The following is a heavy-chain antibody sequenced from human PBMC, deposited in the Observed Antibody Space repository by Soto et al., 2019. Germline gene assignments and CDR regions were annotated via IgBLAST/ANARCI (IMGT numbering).Heavy chain of an antibody. CDR1: GYTFTSFG. J-gene: IGHJ3*02. D-gene: IGHD1-26*01. Sequence: QVQLVQSGAEMKKPGASVKVSCKASGYTFTSFGISWVRQAPGQGLEWMGWISAYNGNTNYAQKLQGRLTLTTDTSTSTGYMELRSLRSDDTAVYYCARDRGYSGKSDAFDIWGQGTRVTVSS. V-gene: IGHV1-18*04. CDR3: ARDRGYSGKSDAFDI. CDR2: ISAYNGNT.